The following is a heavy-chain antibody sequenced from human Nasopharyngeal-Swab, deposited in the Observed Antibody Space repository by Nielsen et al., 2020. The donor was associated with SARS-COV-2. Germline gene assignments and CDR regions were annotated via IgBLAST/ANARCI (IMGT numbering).Heavy chain of an antibody. D-gene: IGHD6-19*01. CDR3: PRDHRPLAYSSGWYFFSSPDD. J-gene: IGHJ4*02. CDR2: RNPGDGST. Sequence: SVKVSCKASGYTFPSYFLHWVRQPPGQGLEWMGIRNPGDGSTSYAQKFQGRLTMTRETSTSTVYMELSSLRSEDTAVYYCPRDHRPLAYSSGWYFFSSPDDWGQGTLVTVSS. V-gene: IGHV1-46*01. CDR1: GYTFPSYF.